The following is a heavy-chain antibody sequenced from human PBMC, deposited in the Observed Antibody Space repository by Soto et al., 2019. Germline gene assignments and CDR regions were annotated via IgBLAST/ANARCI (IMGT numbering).Heavy chain of an antibody. CDR3: ARLSSGVYYYYGMDV. D-gene: IGHD3-10*01. CDR2: INHSGST. Sequence: SETLSLTCAVYGGSFSGYYWSWIRQPPGKGLEWIGEINHSGSTNYNPSLKSRVTISVDTSKNQFSLKLSSVTAADTAVYYCARLSSGVYYYYGMDVWGQGTTVTVSS. J-gene: IGHJ6*02. CDR1: GGSFSGYY. V-gene: IGHV4-34*01.